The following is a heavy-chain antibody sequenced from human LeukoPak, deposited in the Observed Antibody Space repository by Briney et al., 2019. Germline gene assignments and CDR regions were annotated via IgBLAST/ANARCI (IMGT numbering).Heavy chain of an antibody. CDR3: ARGGAPVGYYYYMDV. CDR1: GGSISSYY. CDR2: IYTSGST. V-gene: IGHV4-4*07. J-gene: IGHJ6*03. Sequence: SETLSLTCTVSGGSISSYYWSWIRQPAGKGLEWIGRIYTSGSTNYNPSLKSRVTMSVDTSKNQFSLKLSSVTAADTAVYYCARGGAPVGYYYYMDVWGKGTTVTISS.